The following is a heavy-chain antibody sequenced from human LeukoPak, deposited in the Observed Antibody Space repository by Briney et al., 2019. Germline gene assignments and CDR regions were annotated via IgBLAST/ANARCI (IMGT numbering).Heavy chain of an antibody. CDR1: GFTFDDYA. V-gene: IGHV3-43D*04. Sequence: GGSLRLTCAGSGFTFDDYAMHWVRQAPGKGLEWVSLISWDSGSTYYGDSVKGRFTISRDNSKNSLYLQMNSLRAEDTAVYHCAKDQYDFWSGSNYWGQGTLVTVSS. J-gene: IGHJ4*02. D-gene: IGHD3-3*01. CDR2: ISWDSGST. CDR3: AKDQYDFWSGSNY.